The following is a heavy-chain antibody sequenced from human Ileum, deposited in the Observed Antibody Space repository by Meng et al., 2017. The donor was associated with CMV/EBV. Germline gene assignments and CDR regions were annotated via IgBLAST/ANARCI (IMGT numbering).Heavy chain of an antibody. Sequence: ISSRSYYWGWHRQPPGKGLEWIGTIYYTGNTYHNPSLKSRLTISVDTSKNQFSLKLSSVTAADTAVYYCARDPAGITLSGTPYYFDYWGQGTLVTVSS. CDR3: ARDPAGITLSGTPYYFDY. V-gene: IGHV4-39*07. D-gene: IGHD3-3*01. CDR1: ISSRSYY. CDR2: IYYTGNT. J-gene: IGHJ4*02.